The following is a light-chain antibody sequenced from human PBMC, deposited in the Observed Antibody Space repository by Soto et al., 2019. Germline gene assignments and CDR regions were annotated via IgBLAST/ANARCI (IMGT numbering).Light chain of an antibody. J-gene: IGLJ2*01. CDR2: LNSDGSH. CDR3: QTWSTGTVL. V-gene: IGLV4-69*01. Sequence: QLVLTQSPSASASLGASVKLTCTLSTGHSSYAIAWHQQQPEKGHRYLMKLNSDGSHRKGNGIPDRFSGSSSGAERYLTISSLQSEDEADYYCQTWSTGTVLFGGGTKLTVL. CDR1: TGHSSYA.